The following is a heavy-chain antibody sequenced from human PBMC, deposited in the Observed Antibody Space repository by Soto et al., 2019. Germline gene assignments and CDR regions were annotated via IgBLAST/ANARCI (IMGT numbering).Heavy chain of an antibody. CDR3: ARDREEVYYDYVWGSYRPGYGMDV. D-gene: IGHD3-16*02. CDR2: IWYDGSNK. Sequence: QVQLVESGGGVVQPGRSLRLSCAASGFTFSSYGMHWVRQAPGKGLEWVAVIWYDGSNKYYADSVKGRFTISRDNSKNTLYLQMNSLRAEDTAVYYCARDREEVYYDYVWGSYRPGYGMDVWGQGTTVTVSS. V-gene: IGHV3-33*01. J-gene: IGHJ6*02. CDR1: GFTFSSYG.